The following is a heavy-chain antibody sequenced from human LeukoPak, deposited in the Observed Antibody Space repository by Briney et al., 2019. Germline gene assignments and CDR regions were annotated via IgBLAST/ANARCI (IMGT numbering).Heavy chain of an antibody. CDR1: GFTFSSYT. CDR2: ISSSSSYI. D-gene: IGHD3-10*01. Sequence: GGSLRLSCAASGFTFSSYTFNWVRQAPGKGLEWVSSISSSSSYIYYADSVKGRFTISRDNAKNSLYLQMNSLRAEDTAVYYCARDAHTSSGSYWGGVDYYYGLDVWGQGTTVTVSS. CDR3: ARDAHTSSGSYWGGVDYYYGLDV. J-gene: IGHJ6*02. V-gene: IGHV3-21*01.